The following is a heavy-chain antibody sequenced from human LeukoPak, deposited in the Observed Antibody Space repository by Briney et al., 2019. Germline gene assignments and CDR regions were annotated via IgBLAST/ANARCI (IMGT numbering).Heavy chain of an antibody. Sequence: SETLSLTCTVSGGSISSGNHYWGWIRQPAGKELEWIGRIYTSGSTNYNPSLKSRVTISGDTSKNQFSLKLSSVTAADTAFYYCARVGNSGTYQFDYWGQGTLVTVSS. V-gene: IGHV4-61*02. CDR3: ARVGNSGTYQFDY. D-gene: IGHD1-26*01. J-gene: IGHJ4*02. CDR2: IYTSGST. CDR1: GGSISSGNHY.